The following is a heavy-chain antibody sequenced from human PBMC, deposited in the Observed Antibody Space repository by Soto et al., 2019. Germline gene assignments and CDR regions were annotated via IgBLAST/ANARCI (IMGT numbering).Heavy chain of an antibody. CDR2: VYHSGST. CDR1: GGSINNYY. CDR3: ARGSAWSGTNWFDP. D-gene: IGHD6-19*01. Sequence: QVQLQESGPGLVKPSETLSLTCTVSGGSINNYYWCWIRQPPGKGLEWIGYVYHSGSTSYNPSLESRVTMSVDKSKNQISRRLSSVTVADTAVYFCARGSAWSGTNWFDPWGQGSLVTVSS. V-gene: IGHV4-59*08. J-gene: IGHJ5*02.